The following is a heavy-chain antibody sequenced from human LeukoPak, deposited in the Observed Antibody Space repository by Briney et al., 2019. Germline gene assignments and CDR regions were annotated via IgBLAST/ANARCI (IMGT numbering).Heavy chain of an antibody. CDR1: GGSISSGGYY. CDR2: IYHSGST. D-gene: IGHD3-3*01. CDR3: ARATIFGVVTVDY. J-gene: IGHJ4*02. V-gene: IGHV4-30-2*01. Sequence: SETLSLTCTVSGGSISSGGYYWSWLRQPPGKGLEWIGYIYHSGSTYYNPSLKSRVTISVDRSKNQFSLKLSSVTAADTAVYYCARATIFGVVTVDYWGQGTLVTVSS.